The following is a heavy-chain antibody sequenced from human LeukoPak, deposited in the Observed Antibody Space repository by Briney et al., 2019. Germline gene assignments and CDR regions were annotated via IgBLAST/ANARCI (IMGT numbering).Heavy chain of an antibody. D-gene: IGHD2-2*01. Sequence: GASVKVSCKASGYTXSIYGITWVRQAPGQGLEWMGWISAYNGNRNYAQKVQGRVTMTADTSTSTATMELRSLRTDDTAVYYCARDLQARATISSHCFDPWGQGTLVTVSS. CDR3: ARDLQARATISSHCFDP. CDR2: ISAYNGNR. J-gene: IGHJ5*02. V-gene: IGHV1-18*01. CDR1: GYTXSIYG.